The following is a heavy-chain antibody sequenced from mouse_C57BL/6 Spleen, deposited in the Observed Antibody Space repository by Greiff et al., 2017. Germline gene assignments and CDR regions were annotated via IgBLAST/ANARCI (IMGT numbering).Heavy chain of an antibody. V-gene: IGHV1-63*01. Sequence: QVQLKQSGAELVRPGTSVKMSCKASGYTFTNYWIGWAKQRPGHGLEWIGDIYPGGGYTNYNEKFKGKATLPADKSSSPAYMQFSSLTSEDSAIYYCARGDYDYDDGYYFDYWGQGTTLTVSS. CDR2: IYPGGGYT. J-gene: IGHJ2*01. D-gene: IGHD2-4*01. CDR1: GYTFTNYW. CDR3: ARGDYDYDDGYYFDY.